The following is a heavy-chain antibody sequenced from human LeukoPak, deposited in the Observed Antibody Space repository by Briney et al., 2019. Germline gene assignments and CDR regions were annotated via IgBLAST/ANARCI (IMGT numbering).Heavy chain of an antibody. CDR2: INHSGST. V-gene: IGHV4-34*01. J-gene: IGHJ6*03. CDR1: GGSFRGYY. Sequence: PSETLSLTCAVYGGSFRGYYWSWIRQPPGKGLQCIGNINHSGSTNYNPSLKSRVTISVDTSKYQFSLKLSSVTAADTAVYYCARCYSSSWASYYYYYYMDVWGKGTTVTVSS. CDR3: ARCYSSSWASYYYYYYMDV. D-gene: IGHD6-13*01.